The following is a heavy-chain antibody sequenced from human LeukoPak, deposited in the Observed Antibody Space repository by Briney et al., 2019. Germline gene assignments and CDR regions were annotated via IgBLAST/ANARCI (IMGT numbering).Heavy chain of an antibody. Sequence: GGSLRLSCAASGFTFSSYEMNWVRQAPGKGLEWVSYISSRGTTTYYADSVKGRFTISRDNAKNSLYLQMNSLRAEDTAVYYCARDLGGYCSGGSCYFSAHWDYWGQGTLVTVSS. CDR3: ARDLGGYCSGGSCYFSAHWDY. J-gene: IGHJ4*02. D-gene: IGHD2-15*01. CDR2: ISSRGTTT. V-gene: IGHV3-48*03. CDR1: GFTFSSYE.